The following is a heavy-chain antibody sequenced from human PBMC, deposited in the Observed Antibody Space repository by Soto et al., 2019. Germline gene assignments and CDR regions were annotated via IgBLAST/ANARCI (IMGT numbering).Heavy chain of an antibody. V-gene: IGHV4-30-4*01. D-gene: IGHD6-13*01. CDR1: GGSISSGDYY. CDR3: AREVAAAGKGGWFDP. J-gene: IGHJ5*02. Sequence: QVQLQESGPGLVKPSQTLSLTCTVSGGSISSGDYYWSWIRQPPGKGLEWIGYIYYSGSTYYNPSPTSRVTISVDTSKNQFSLKLSSVTAADTAVYYCAREVAAAGKGGWFDPWGQGTLVTVSS. CDR2: IYYSGST.